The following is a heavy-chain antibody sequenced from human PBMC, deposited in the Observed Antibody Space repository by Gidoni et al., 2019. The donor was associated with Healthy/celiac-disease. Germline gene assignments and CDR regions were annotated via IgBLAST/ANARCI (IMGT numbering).Heavy chain of an antibody. J-gene: IGHJ6*02. D-gene: IGHD2-15*01. CDR2: IIPIFGTA. CDR1: GGTFSSYA. V-gene: IGHV1-69*06. Sequence: QVQLVQSGAEVKKPGSSVKVSCKASGGTFSSYAISWVRQAPGQGLEWMGGIIPIFGTANYAQKFQGRVTITADKSTSTAYMELSSLRSEDTAVYYCARGKLDIVVVVAATRGGMDVWGQGTTVTVSS. CDR3: ARGKLDIVVVVAATRGGMDV.